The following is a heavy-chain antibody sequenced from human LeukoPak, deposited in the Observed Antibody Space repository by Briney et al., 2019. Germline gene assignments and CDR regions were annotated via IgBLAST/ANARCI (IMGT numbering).Heavy chain of an antibody. J-gene: IGHJ4*02. V-gene: IGHV4-59*08. CDR3: ARLRYYYDSSGYSDYFDY. CDR2: IYYSGST. D-gene: IGHD3-22*01. Sequence: SETLSLTCTVSGGSISSYYWSWIRQPPGKGLEWIGYIYYSGSTNYNPSLKSRVTISVDTSKNQFSLKLSSVTAADTAVYYYARLRYYYDSSGYSDYFDYWGQGTLVTVSS. CDR1: GGSISSYY.